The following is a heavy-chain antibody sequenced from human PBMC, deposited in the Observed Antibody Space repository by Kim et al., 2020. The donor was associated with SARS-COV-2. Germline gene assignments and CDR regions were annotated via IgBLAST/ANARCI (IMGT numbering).Heavy chain of an antibody. D-gene: IGHD6-13*01. J-gene: IGHJ4*02. V-gene: IGHV3-23*01. Sequence: DSVNGRYTSSRDNSKNSLYLLMSSLRAEDTAVYYCAKGLTTYSSSWLFDYWGQGTLVTVSS. CDR3: AKGLTTYSSSWLFDY.